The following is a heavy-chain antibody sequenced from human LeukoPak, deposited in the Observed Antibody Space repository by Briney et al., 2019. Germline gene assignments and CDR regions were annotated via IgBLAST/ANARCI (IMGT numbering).Heavy chain of an antibody. CDR3: ARDLGAARGGLFDY. Sequence: SETLSLTCTVSGGSISSSSYYSSWIRQPAGKGLEWIGRIYTSGSTNYNPSLKSRVTISVDTSKNQFSLKLSSVTAADTAVYYCARDLGAARGGLFDYWGQGTLVTVSS. J-gene: IGHJ4*02. CDR2: IYTSGST. CDR1: GGSISSSSYY. D-gene: IGHD6-6*01. V-gene: IGHV4-61*02.